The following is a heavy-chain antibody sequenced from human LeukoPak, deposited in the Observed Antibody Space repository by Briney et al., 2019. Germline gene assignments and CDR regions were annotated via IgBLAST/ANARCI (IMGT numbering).Heavy chain of an antibody. CDR3: ARERRDVYKLYFDY. CDR1: GGSISSYY. CDR2: IYYSGTT. J-gene: IGHJ4*02. V-gene: IGHV4-59*01. Sequence: SETLSLTCTVSGGSISSYYWSWIRQPPGKGLEWIGYIYYSGTTNYNPSLKSRVTISVDTSKNQFSLRLSSVTAADTAVYYCARERRDVYKLYFDYWGQGTLVTVSS. D-gene: IGHD5-24*01.